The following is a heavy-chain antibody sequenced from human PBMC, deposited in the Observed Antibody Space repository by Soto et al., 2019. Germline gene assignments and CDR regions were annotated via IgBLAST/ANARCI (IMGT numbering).Heavy chain of an antibody. Sequence: QVQLVESGGGVVQPGTSLRLSCAPSGFTFSSYVMHWVRQAPGKGLEWVAVVHYDGTKKYYADSVRGRFTISRDNSENILYLQMNSLRPDDTAVYFCARETLYDFWSGPQTMDVWGQGTTVTVSS. D-gene: IGHD3-3*01. CDR2: VHYDGTKK. V-gene: IGHV3-33*01. CDR1: GFTFSSYV. J-gene: IGHJ6*02. CDR3: ARETLYDFWSGPQTMDV.